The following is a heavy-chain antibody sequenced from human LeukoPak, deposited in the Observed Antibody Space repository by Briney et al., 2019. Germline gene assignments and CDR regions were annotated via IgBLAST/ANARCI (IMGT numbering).Heavy chain of an antibody. V-gene: IGHV3-23*01. CDR2: ISGSGSST. CDR1: GFTFSSYA. Sequence: GGSLRLSRAASGFTFSSYAMSWVRQAPGKGPDWVSAISGSGSSTYYADSVKGRFAISRDNSKNTLSLQMNSLRAEDTAVYYCAKVPYYYGSGSYHLDVWGKGTTVTVSS. J-gene: IGHJ6*03. CDR3: AKVPYYYGSGSYHLDV. D-gene: IGHD3-10*01.